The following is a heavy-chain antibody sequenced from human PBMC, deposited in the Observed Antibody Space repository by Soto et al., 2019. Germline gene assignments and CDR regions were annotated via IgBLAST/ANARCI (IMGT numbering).Heavy chain of an antibody. CDR1: ENTFSTYS. CDR3: ARGINYYDSGDDAFDI. D-gene: IGHD3-10*01. V-gene: IGHV1-46*01. CDR2: INPTTTTT. Sequence: ASVKVSCKASENTFSTYSLHWVRQAPGQGLEWMGVINPTTTTTTDAQKFQGRVTMTRNTSISTVFLELSSLRSGDTAVYYCARGINYYDSGDDAFDIWGQGTMVTVSS. J-gene: IGHJ3*02.